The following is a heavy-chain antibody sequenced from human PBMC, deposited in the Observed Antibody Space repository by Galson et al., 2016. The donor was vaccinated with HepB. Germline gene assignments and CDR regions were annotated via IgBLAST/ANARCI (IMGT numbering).Heavy chain of an antibody. CDR2: ISYDGSDR. Sequence: SLRLSCAASGFTFSLFAIHWVRKAPGKGLAWVTYISYDGSDRKYADSVKGRFTVSRDNSKYTLYLQMNSLRAEDAAVYYCTKDSSSAIWHLWGQGTLVTVSS. CDR3: TKDSSSAIWHL. J-gene: IGHJ4*02. CDR1: GFTFSLFA. V-gene: IGHV3-30*04. D-gene: IGHD6-25*01.